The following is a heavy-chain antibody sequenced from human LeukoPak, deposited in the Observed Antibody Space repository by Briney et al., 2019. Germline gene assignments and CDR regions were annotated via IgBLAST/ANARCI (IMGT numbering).Heavy chain of an antibody. CDR1: GDSVSSNSAL. Sequence: SQTPSLTCAISGDSVSSNSALWNWFRQSPSRGLEWLGRTYYRSKWYNDYAVSVKGRITINPDTSKNQFSLQLNSVTPEDTAVYYCARGSASYFDYWGQGTLVTVSS. CDR3: ARGSASYFDY. D-gene: IGHD6-13*01. V-gene: IGHV6-1*01. J-gene: IGHJ4*02. CDR2: TYYRSKWYN.